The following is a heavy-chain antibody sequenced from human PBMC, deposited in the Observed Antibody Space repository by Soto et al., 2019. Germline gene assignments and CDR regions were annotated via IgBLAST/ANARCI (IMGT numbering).Heavy chain of an antibody. Sequence: ASVKVSCKASGYTFTGYYMHWVRQAPGQGLEWMGWINPNSGDTKYAQKFQGRVTMTRDTSTRTAYMEVSRLTSDDTAVYYCARSLSTIGGRPGSWGQGTLVTVSS. CDR1: GYTFTGYY. CDR2: INPNSGDT. V-gene: IGHV1-2*02. D-gene: IGHD6-6*01. J-gene: IGHJ5*02. CDR3: ARSLSTIGGRPGS.